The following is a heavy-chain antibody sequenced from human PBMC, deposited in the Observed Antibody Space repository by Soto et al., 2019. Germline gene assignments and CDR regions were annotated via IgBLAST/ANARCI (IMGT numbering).Heavy chain of an antibody. CDR1: GGTFSSYA. CDR2: IIPIFGTA. J-gene: IGHJ4*02. D-gene: IGHD6-19*01. CDR3: ATLAVAGTETDY. Sequence: QVQLVQSGAEVKKPGSSVKVSCKASGGTFSSYAISWVRQAPGQGLEWMGGIIPIFGTANYAQKFQGRVTITADEFTSTAYLELSSLRSEDTAVYYCATLAVAGTETDYWGQGTLVTVSS. V-gene: IGHV1-69*12.